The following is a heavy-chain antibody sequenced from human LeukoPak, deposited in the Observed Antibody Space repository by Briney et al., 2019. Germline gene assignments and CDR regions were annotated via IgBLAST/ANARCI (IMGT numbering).Heavy chain of an antibody. Sequence: ASVKVTCKASGYPFTAYYMHWGRHPPGQGIEWMGWINPYDGGTNYAQKFQGRVTMTRDTSISTAYIELSRLTSDDTAVYYCARCRGLNNWSSFDYWGQGTLVSVSS. CDR2: INPYDGGT. CDR1: GYPFTAYY. J-gene: IGHJ4*02. CDR3: ARCRGLNNWSSFDY. D-gene: IGHD1-20*01. V-gene: IGHV1-2*02.